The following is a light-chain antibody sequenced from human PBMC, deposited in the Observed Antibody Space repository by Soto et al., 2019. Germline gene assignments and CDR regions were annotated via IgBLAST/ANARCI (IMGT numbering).Light chain of an antibody. V-gene: IGKV3-11*01. J-gene: IGKJ2*01. CDR2: DAS. CDR1: QSIRSF. Sequence: EIVLTQSPATLSLSPGDRATLSCRASQSIRSFLAWYQQKPGQAPRLLIYDASNRATGIPARFSGSGSGTDFTLTISSLEPEDFAVYYCQQCINWPPFFGHGTKLEIK. CDR3: QQCINWPPF.